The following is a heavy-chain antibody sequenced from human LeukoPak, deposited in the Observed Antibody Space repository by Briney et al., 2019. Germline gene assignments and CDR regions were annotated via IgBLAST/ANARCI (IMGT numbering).Heavy chain of an antibody. CDR2: INPNNGGT. CDR3: ARDKYTGYETFDY. V-gene: IGHV1-2*02. D-gene: IGHD5-12*01. CDR1: GYTFTGYY. J-gene: IGHJ4*02. Sequence: ASVKVSCKASGYTFTGYYIHWVRQAPGQGLEWMGWINPNNGGTNYAQKFQGRVTMTRDTSISTAYMELNRLTSDDTAVYYCARDKYTGYETFDYWGQGTPVTDSS.